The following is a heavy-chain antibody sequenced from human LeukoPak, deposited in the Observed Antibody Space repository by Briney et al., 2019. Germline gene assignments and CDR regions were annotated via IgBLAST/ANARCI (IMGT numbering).Heavy chain of an antibody. CDR3: ARAERGSGYDYWFDP. V-gene: IGHV4-4*07. D-gene: IGHD5-12*01. CDR2: IYTSGST. Sequence: PSETLSLTCTVSGGSISSYYWSWIRQPAGKGLEWIGRIYTSGSTNYNPSLKSRVTMSVNTSKNQFSLKLSSVTAADTAVYYCARAERGSGYDYWFDPWGQGTLVTVSS. J-gene: IGHJ5*02. CDR1: GGSISSYY.